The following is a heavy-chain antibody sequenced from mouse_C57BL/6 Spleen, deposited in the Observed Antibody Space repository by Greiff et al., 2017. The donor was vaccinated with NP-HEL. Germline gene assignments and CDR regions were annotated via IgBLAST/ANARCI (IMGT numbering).Heavy chain of an antibody. V-gene: IGHV1-53*01. D-gene: IGHD2-4*01. J-gene: IGHJ3*01. CDR3: ARSGYDYDGFAY. CDR2: INPRNGGT. Sequence: QVQLQQPGTELVKPGASVKLSCKASGYTFTSYWLHWVKQRPGQGLEWIGNINPRNGGTNYNEKFKSTATLTVDKSSSTAYMQLSSLTSEDSAVYYCARSGYDYDGFAYWGQGTLVTVSA. CDR1: GYTFTSYW.